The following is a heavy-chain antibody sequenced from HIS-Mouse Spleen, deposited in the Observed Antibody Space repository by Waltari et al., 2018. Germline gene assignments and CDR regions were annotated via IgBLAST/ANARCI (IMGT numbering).Heavy chain of an antibody. J-gene: IGHJ5*02. Sequence: EVQLVESGGGLVQPGGSLRLSCAASGFTFSSYWMHWVRQAPGKGRVWVSRINSDGSSTSYADSVKGRFTISRDNAKNTLYLQMNSLRAEDTAVYYCARSESRFLEWLDWFDPWGQGTLVTVSS. CDR1: GFTFSSYW. CDR2: INSDGSST. CDR3: ARSESRFLEWLDWFDP. V-gene: IGHV3-74*01. D-gene: IGHD3-3*01.